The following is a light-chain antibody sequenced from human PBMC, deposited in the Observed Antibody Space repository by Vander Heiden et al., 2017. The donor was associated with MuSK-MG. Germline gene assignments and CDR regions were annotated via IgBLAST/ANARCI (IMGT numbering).Light chain of an antibody. CDR3: QQFDSDPLFT. J-gene: IGKJ3*01. CDR2: VAS. CDR1: QSISSY. V-gene: IGKV1-39*01. Sequence: DIQMIPSPSSLSASVGDRVTITCRASQSISSYLAWYQQKPGKAPKLLIYVASSWASGIPARFSGSGSGTDFTLTISSLQPEDFAAYYCQQFDSDPLFTFGHGTKVDIK.